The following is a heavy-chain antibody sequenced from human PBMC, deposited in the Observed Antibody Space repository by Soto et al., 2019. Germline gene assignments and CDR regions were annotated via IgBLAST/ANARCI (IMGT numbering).Heavy chain of an antibody. D-gene: IGHD3-3*01. CDR1: GFTFSSYR. CDR3: ARDLHYYDFWSGYYGYYGMDV. Sequence: GGTLRLCCAASGFTFSSYRMHWGRQAPGKGLVWVSRINSDGSSTSYADSVKGRFTISRDNAKNTLYLQMNSLRAEDTAVYYCARDLHYYDFWSGYYGYYGMDVWGQGTTVTVSS. J-gene: IGHJ6*02. V-gene: IGHV3-74*01. CDR2: INSDGSST.